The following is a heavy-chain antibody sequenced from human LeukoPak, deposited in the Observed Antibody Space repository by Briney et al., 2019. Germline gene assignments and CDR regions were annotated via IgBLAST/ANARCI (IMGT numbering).Heavy chain of an antibody. Sequence: HPGGSLRLSCAASGFTFTSQGMAWVRQAPAKGLEWVSAITGSGDNTYYADSVKGRFTISRNDSKNTLYLQMNSLSAEDTAVYYCAKMQGYFDLWGRGTLVTVSS. CDR3: AKMQGYFDL. V-gene: IGHV3-23*01. CDR2: ITGSGDNT. CDR1: GFTFTSQG. J-gene: IGHJ2*01.